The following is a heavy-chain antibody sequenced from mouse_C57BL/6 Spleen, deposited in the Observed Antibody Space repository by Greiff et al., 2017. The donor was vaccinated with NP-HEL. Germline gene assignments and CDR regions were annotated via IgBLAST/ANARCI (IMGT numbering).Heavy chain of an antibody. CDR3: ARLTGTVFDY. V-gene: IGHV5-17*01. CDR1: GFTFSDYG. Sequence: EVMLVESGGGLVKPGGSLKLSCAASGFTFSDYGMHWVRQAPEKGLEWVAYISSGSSTIYYADTVKGRFTISRDNAKNTLFLQMTSLRSEDTAMYYCARLTGTVFDYWGQGTTLTVSS. CDR2: ISSGSSTI. D-gene: IGHD4-1*01. J-gene: IGHJ2*01.